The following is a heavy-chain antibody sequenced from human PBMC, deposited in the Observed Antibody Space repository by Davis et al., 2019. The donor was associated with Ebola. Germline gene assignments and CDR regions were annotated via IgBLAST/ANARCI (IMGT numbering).Heavy chain of an antibody. D-gene: IGHD2-2*01. J-gene: IGHJ6*03. V-gene: IGHV1-69*10. Sequence: SVKVSCKASGGTFSSYAISWVRQAPGQGLEWMGGIIPILGIANYAQKFQGRVTITADESTSTAYMELSSLRSEDTAVYYCAWRSCSSTSCYLAYYYMDVWGKGTTVTVSS. CDR3: AWRSCSSTSCYLAYYYMDV. CDR2: IIPILGIA. CDR1: GGTFSSYA.